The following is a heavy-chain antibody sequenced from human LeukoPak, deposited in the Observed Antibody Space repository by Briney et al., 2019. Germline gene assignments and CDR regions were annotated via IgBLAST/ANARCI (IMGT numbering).Heavy chain of an antibody. J-gene: IGHJ4*02. D-gene: IGHD2-8*01. CDR2: IIPILGIA. CDR3: ARDGMRGSFDY. V-gene: IGHV1-69*04. CDR1: GGTFSSYT. Sequence: SVKVSCKASGGTFSSYTISWVRQAPGPGLEWMGRIIPILGIANYAQKFHGRVTITADKSTSTAYMELSSLRSEDTAVYYCARDGMRGSFDYWGQGTLVTVSS.